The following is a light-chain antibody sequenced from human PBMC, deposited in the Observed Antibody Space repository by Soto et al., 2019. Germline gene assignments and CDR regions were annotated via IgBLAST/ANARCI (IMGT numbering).Light chain of an antibody. Sequence: DIQMTQSPSTLSGSVGARFNITCRASQTISSWLDLYQQKQGKAPKLLIYKASTLKSGVPSRLRGSGYGTELTLTISSMKHDDFATYYCQHYNSYSEAFGQGTKVDIK. V-gene: IGKV1-5*03. CDR1: QTISSW. J-gene: IGKJ1*01. CDR3: QHYNSYSEA. CDR2: KAS.